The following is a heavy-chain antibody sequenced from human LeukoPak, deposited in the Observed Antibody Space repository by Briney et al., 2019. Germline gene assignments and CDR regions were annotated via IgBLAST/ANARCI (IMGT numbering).Heavy chain of an antibody. Sequence: ASVKVSCKASGYTFTGYYMHWVRQAPGQGLEWMGWINPNSGGTNYAQKFQGRVTMTRDTSISTAYMELSRLRPDDTAVYYCARDIAVAGTPDAFDIWGQGTMVTVSS. V-gene: IGHV1-2*02. CDR1: GYTFTGYY. J-gene: IGHJ3*02. CDR3: ARDIAVAGTPDAFDI. CDR2: INPNSGGT. D-gene: IGHD6-19*01.